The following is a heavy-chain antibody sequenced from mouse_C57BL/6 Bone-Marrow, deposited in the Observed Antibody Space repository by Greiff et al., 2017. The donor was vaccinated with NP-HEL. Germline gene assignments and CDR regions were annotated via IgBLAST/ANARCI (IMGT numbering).Heavy chain of an antibody. V-gene: IGHV1-64*01. J-gene: IGHJ4*01. CDR2: IHPNSGST. CDR3: ARSYGNPYYAMDY. CDR1: GYTFTSYW. Sequence: VQLQQPGAELVKPGASVKLSCKASGYTFTSYWMHWVKQRPGQGLEWIGMIHPNSGSTNYNEKFKSKATLTVDKSSSTAYMQLSSLTSEDSAVYYCARSYGNPYYAMDYWGQGTSVTVSS. D-gene: IGHD2-1*01.